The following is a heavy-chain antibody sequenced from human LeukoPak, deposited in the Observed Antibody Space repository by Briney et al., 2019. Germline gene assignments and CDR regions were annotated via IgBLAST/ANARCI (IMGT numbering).Heavy chain of an antibody. CDR1: GGSISSYY. V-gene: IGHV4-59*01. J-gene: IGHJ3*01. Sequence: SETLSLTCTVSGGSISSYYWNWIRQPPGKGLEWIGHMYHSGTTSYNPSLKSRVTASVDTSKNQFSLKVNSVTAADTAVYYCVGEKSFFGEAFWSQGTMVTVSS. CDR3: VGEKSFFGEAF. D-gene: IGHD3-10*01. CDR2: MYHSGTT.